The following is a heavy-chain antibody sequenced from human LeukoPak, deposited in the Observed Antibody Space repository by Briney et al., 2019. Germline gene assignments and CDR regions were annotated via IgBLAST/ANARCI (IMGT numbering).Heavy chain of an antibody. Sequence: PGGSLTLSCAASTFTFSSYWMHWLRQAPGKGLVWVSRINSDGSSRSYADSVKGRFTISRDNAKNTLYLQMNSLRAEDTAVYYCARDVGATTIAAWFDPWGQGTLVTVSS. CDR3: ARDVGATTIAAWFDP. J-gene: IGHJ5*02. CDR2: INSDGSSR. D-gene: IGHD1-26*01. V-gene: IGHV3-74*01. CDR1: TFTFSSYW.